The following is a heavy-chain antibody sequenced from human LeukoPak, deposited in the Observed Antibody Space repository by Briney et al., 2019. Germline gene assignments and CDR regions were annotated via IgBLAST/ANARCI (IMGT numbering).Heavy chain of an antibody. CDR3: ARDPGVAAGPSFDY. V-gene: IGHV3-7*01. CDR1: GFTFSTYW. J-gene: IGHJ4*02. D-gene: IGHD6-13*01. CDR2: TDQHGSEI. Sequence: PGGSLRLSCVVSGFTFSTYWMSWVRQAPGKGLEGVTNTDQHGSEIYYVDSVKGRFTISRDNAKNSLYLQMNSLRAEDTAVYYCARDPGVAAGPSFDYWGQGTLVTVSS.